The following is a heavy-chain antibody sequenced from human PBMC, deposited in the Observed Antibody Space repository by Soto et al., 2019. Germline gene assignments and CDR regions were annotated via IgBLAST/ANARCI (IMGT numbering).Heavy chain of an antibody. CDR1: GFTFSSYS. J-gene: IGHJ4*02. V-gene: IGHV3-21*01. D-gene: IGHD3-3*01. CDR3: ARDSSIFGVVIN. Sequence: GGSLRLSCAASGFTFSSYSMNWVRQAPGKGLEWVSSISSSSSYIYYADSVKGRFTISRDNAKNSLYLQMNSLRAEDTAVYYCARDSSIFGVVINWGQGTLVTVSS. CDR2: ISSSSSYI.